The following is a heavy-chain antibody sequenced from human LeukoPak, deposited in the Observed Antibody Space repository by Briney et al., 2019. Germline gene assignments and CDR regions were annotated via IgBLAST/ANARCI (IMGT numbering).Heavy chain of an antibody. J-gene: IGHJ4*02. V-gene: IGHV4-39*07. CDR2: IYYSGST. CDR1: GGSISSSSYY. Sequence: SETLSLTCTVSGGSISSSSYYWGWIRQPPGKGLEWIGSIYYSGSTYYNPSLKSRVTISVDTSKNQFSLKLSSVTAADTAVYYCARLRIQYYYDSSGYYYFDYWGQGTLVTVSS. D-gene: IGHD3-22*01. CDR3: ARLRIQYYYDSSGYYYFDY.